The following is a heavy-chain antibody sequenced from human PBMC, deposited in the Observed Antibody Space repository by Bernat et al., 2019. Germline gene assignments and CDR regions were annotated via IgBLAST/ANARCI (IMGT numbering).Heavy chain of an antibody. J-gene: IGHJ4*02. D-gene: IGHD3-10*01. CDR1: GFTFSSYA. CDR2: ISGSGGST. CDR3: AKDSPPWFGELKFDY. V-gene: IGHV3-23*04. Sequence: VQLVESGGGVVQPGRSLRLSCAASGFTFSSYAMSWVRQAPGKGLEWVSAISGSGGSTYYADSVKGRFTISRDKSKNTLYLQMNSLRAEDTAVYYCAKDSPPWFGELKFDYWGQGTLVTVSS.